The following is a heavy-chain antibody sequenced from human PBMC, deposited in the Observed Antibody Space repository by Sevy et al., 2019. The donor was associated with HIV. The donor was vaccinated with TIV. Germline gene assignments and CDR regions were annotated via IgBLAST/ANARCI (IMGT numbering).Heavy chain of an antibody. CDR2: ISYTGNT. CDR1: GGSISSGNYY. Sequence: SETLSLTCTVSGGSISSGNYYWHWIRQPPGKGLEWIVYISYTGNTYYNPSLKSPVTISVDTSNTQFSLRLTSVTAADTAVDYCARDPTEYTSSSVWFDPWGQGTLVTVSS. V-gene: IGHV4-30-4*01. D-gene: IGHD6-6*01. J-gene: IGHJ5*02. CDR3: ARDPTEYTSSSVWFDP.